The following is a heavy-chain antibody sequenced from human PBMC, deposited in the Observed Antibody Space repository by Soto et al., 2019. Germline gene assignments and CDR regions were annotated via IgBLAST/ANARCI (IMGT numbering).Heavy chain of an antibody. CDR2: ISGSGDNT. J-gene: IGHJ4*02. V-gene: IGHV3-23*01. CDR1: GFTFSSYA. Sequence: GGSLRLSCAASGFTFSSYAMTWVRQAPGKGLEWVSVISGSGDNTYYADSVKGRFTISRDNSKNTLFLQMSTLRAEDTAEYYCAKGSGGSCYSPSDYWGQGTLVTVSS. D-gene: IGHD2-15*01. CDR3: AKGSGGSCYSPSDY.